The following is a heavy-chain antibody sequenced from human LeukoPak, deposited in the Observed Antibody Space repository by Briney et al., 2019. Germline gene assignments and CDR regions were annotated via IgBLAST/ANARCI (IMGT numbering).Heavy chain of an antibody. CDR3: ARGGHYGDYSFDY. CDR1: GGTFSSYA. J-gene: IGHJ4*02. Sequence: SVKVSCKASGGTFSSYAISWVRQAPGQGLEWMGGIIPIFGTANYAQKFQGRVTITADKSTSTSYMELSSLRSEDTAVYYCARGGHYGDYSFDYWGQGTLVTVSS. V-gene: IGHV1-69*06. CDR2: IIPIFGTA. D-gene: IGHD4-17*01.